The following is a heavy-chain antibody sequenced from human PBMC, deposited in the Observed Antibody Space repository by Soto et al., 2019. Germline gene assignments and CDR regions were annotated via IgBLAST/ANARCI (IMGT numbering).Heavy chain of an antibody. CDR3: AKVRSYDVLTGLYFDFGMDV. Sequence: EVQLLESGGGLVQPGGSLRLSCAASGFTFSSYAMSWVRQAPGKGLEWVSAISGSGDNTYYADSVRGRFTISRDNSKSSLDLQMNSLRAEDTTIYYCAKVRSYDVLTGLYFDFGMDVWGQGTTVTVSS. V-gene: IGHV3-23*01. J-gene: IGHJ6*02. CDR1: GFTFSSYA. D-gene: IGHD3-9*01. CDR2: ISGSGDNT.